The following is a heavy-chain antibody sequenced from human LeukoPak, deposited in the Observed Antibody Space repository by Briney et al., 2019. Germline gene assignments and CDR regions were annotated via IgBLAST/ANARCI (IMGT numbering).Heavy chain of an antibody. CDR1: GFTFSSYD. CDR3: ARVAGWHWFDP. J-gene: IGHJ5*02. CDR2: IGTAGDT. D-gene: IGHD6-19*01. V-gene: IGHV3-13*01. Sequence: PGGSLRLSCAASGFTFSSYDMHWVRQPTGKGLEWVSAIGTAGDTYYPGSVKGRFTISRDNSKNTVYLQMNNMRVDDTAVYYCARVAGWHWFDPWGQGTLVTVSS.